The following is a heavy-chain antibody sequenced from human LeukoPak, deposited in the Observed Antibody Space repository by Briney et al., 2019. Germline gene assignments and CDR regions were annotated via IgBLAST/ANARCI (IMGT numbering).Heavy chain of an antibody. J-gene: IGHJ4*02. CDR1: GYSISSGSY. V-gene: IGHV4-38-2*01. CDR3: ARLFDC. Sequence: SETLSLTCAVSGYSISSGSYWGRIRQPPGKGLEWIGSIFHSGSTYYNPSLKSRVTISVDTSKNQFSLRLSSVTAADTAVYYCARLFDCWGQGTLVTVSS. CDR2: IFHSGST.